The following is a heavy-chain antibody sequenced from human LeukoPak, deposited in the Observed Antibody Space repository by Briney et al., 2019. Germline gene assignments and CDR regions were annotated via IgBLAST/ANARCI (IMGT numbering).Heavy chain of an antibody. CDR2: ITFSGGAT. CDR3: AKPAYYYGSGRAPFDF. Sequence: PGGSLGLSCATSGFSFSNSAMSWVRQAPGKGLEGVSVITFSGGATYYADSVKGRFTISRDNSKNTLYLQMDSLRVEDTAVYYCAKPAYYYGSGRAPFDFWGQGTLVTVSS. D-gene: IGHD3-10*01. V-gene: IGHV3-23*01. CDR1: GFSFSNSA. J-gene: IGHJ4*02.